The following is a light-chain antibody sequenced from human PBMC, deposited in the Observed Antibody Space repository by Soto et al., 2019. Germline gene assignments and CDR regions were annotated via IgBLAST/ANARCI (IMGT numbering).Light chain of an antibody. Sequence: QSVLTQPPSVSGAPGQRVTISCTGSSSNIGAGYDVHWYQQLPATAPKLLIYGNSNRPSGVPDRFSGSKSGTSASLAITGLQAEDEADYYCQSYDSSLSGVVFGGGTKLTFL. CDR1: SSNIGAGYD. J-gene: IGLJ2*01. CDR2: GNS. V-gene: IGLV1-40*01. CDR3: QSYDSSLSGVV.